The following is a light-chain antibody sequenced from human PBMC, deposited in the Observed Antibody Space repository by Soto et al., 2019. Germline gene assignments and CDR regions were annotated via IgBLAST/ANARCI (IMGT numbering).Light chain of an antibody. V-gene: IGKV3-11*01. CDR1: QSISSY. CDR2: DAS. Sequence: EIVLTQSPATLFFSPGERATLSCRASQSISSYLAWYQQKPGQAPRLLISDASNRATGIPARFSGSGSGTDFTLIISSLEPEDFAVYYCQQRGDWPVTFGQGTRLEIK. J-gene: IGKJ5*01. CDR3: QQRGDWPVT.